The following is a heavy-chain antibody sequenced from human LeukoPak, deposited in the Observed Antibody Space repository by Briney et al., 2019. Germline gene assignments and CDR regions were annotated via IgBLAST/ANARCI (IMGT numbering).Heavy chain of an antibody. D-gene: IGHD4-17*01. CDR1: GDSVSSNSAA. V-gene: IGHV6-1*01. Sequence: SQTLSLTCAISGDSVSSNSAAWNWIRQSPSRGLEWLGRAYYRSKWYNDYAVSVKSRITINPDTSKNQFSLKLSSVTAADTAVYYCARHGGDYGDLEYFQHWGQGTLVTVSS. J-gene: IGHJ1*01. CDR3: ARHGGDYGDLEYFQH. CDR2: AYYRSKWYN.